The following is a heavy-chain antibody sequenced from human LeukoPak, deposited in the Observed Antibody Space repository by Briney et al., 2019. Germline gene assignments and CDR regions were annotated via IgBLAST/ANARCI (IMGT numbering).Heavy chain of an antibody. CDR3: ARGGYYDYVWGSYRYTHVDY. CDR1: GFTFSSYS. V-gene: IGHV3-21*01. Sequence: GGSLRLSCAASGFTFSSYSMNWVRQAPGKGLEWVSSISSSSSYIYYADSVKGRFTISGDNAKSSLYLQMNSLRAEDTAVYYCARGGYYDYVWGSYRYTHVDYWGQGTLVTVSS. D-gene: IGHD3-16*02. J-gene: IGHJ4*01. CDR2: ISSSSSYI.